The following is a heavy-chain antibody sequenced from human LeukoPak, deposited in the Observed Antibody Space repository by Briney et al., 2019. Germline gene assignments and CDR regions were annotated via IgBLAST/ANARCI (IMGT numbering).Heavy chain of an antibody. D-gene: IGHD3-16*01. V-gene: IGHV4-34*01. J-gene: IGHJ4*02. Sequence: SETLSLTCAVYGGSFSGYYWSWIRQPPGKGLEWIGEISHSGSTNYNPSLKSRVTISVDTSKNQFSLKLSSVTAADTAVYYCAPLLRFGYWGQGTLVTVSS. CDR2: ISHSGST. CDR3: APLLRFGY. CDR1: GGSFSGYY.